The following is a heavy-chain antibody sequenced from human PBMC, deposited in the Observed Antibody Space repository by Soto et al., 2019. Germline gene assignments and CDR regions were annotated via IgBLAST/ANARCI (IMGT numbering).Heavy chain of an antibody. D-gene: IGHD3-16*01. CDR1: GFTFGTYA. V-gene: IGHV3-23*01. Sequence: EVQLLESGGGLVQPGGSLRLSCAASGFTFGTYAMKWLRRAPGRGLECVSFISGSGRTTYYAESVKGRFTVSRDNSKSTMYLQMNSLRAEDTALYYCAKFRGPSYSYYYMDVWGKGTTVTVSS. CDR3: AKFRGPSYSYYYMDV. CDR2: ISGSGRTT. J-gene: IGHJ6*03.